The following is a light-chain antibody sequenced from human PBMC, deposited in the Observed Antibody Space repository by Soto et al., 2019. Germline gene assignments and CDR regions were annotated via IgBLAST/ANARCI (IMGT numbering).Light chain of an antibody. Sequence: QSVLTQPPSAYGTPGQRVTISCSGSSSSIGSNSVHWYQQLPRTAPKVLIYTNSQRPSGVSDRCSGSKSGTTASLAISGLQPEDEADYYWAAWDCSLNVNVFGTGTKATVL. CDR2: TNS. CDR3: AAWDCSLNVNV. V-gene: IGLV1-44*01. CDR1: SSSIGSNS. J-gene: IGLJ1*01.